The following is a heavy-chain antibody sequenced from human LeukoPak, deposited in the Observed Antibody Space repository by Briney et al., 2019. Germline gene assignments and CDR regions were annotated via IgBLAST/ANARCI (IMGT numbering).Heavy chain of an antibody. V-gene: IGHV3-23*01. CDR3: AKYYAAVAGLGWFDP. CDR2: ISVIGGST. J-gene: IGHJ5*02. CDR1: GFTFSSYA. D-gene: IGHD6-19*01. Sequence: GGTLRLSCAASGFTFSSYAMSWVRQASGKGLEWVSAISVIGGSTYYADSVKGRFTISRDNSKNTLYLQMNSLRAEDTAVYYCAKYYAAVAGLGWFDPWGQGTLVTVSS.